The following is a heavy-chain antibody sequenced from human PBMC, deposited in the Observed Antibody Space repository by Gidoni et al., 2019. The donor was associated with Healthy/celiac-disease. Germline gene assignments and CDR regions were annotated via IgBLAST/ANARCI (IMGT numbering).Heavy chain of an antibody. J-gene: IGHJ6*02. CDR2: ISSSSSTI. Sequence: EVQLVESGGGLVQPGGSLRLSCAASGFTFRSQSMNWVRHAPGKGLEWVSYISSSSSTIYYADSVKGRFTISRDNAKNSLYLQMNSLRDEDTAVYYCARLGQDTAMVTGGMDVWGQGTTVTVSS. CDR1: GFTFRSQS. D-gene: IGHD5-18*01. V-gene: IGHV3-48*02. CDR3: ARLGQDTAMVTGGMDV.